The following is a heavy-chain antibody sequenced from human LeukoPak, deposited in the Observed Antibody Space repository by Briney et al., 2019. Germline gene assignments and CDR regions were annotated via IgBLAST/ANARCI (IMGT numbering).Heavy chain of an antibody. D-gene: IGHD3-3*01. CDR1: GFTFSSYA. Sequence: PGGSLRLSCAASGFTFSSYAMSWVRQASGKGLEWVSAISGSGGSTYYADSMKGRFTISRDNSKNTLYLQMNSLRAEDTAVYYCAKARFLDFDYWGQGTLVTVSS. CDR2: ISGSGGST. V-gene: IGHV3-23*01. CDR3: AKARFLDFDY. J-gene: IGHJ4*02.